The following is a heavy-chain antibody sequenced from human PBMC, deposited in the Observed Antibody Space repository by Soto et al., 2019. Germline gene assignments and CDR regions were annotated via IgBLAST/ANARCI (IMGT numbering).Heavy chain of an antibody. CDR1: CGSISSSSYY. D-gene: IGHD3-9*01. Sequence: ETHSLTYTVSCGSISSSSYYRGLNRQPPGKGLEWIGSIYYSGSTYYNPSLKSRVTISVDTSKNQFSLKLSSVTAADTAVYYCARQDVLRYFDWLLHFDYWGQGTLVTVSS. J-gene: IGHJ4*02. V-gene: IGHV4-39*01. CDR3: ARQDVLRYFDWLLHFDY. CDR2: IYYSGST.